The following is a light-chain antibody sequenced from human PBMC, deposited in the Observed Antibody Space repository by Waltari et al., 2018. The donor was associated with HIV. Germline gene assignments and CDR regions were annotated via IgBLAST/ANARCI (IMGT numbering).Light chain of an antibody. CDR2: AAS. Sequence: ELVLTQSPGTLSLSPGERATLSCRASLGVSSSYLAWDQQKPGQAPRLLIYAASSRATGNPDRCSGSGSGTDVALTISRLGPEDFAVYDGQQYGSSLLFTFGPGTKVN. CDR1: LGVSSSY. CDR3: QQYGSSLLFT. J-gene: IGKJ3*01. V-gene: IGKV3-20*01.